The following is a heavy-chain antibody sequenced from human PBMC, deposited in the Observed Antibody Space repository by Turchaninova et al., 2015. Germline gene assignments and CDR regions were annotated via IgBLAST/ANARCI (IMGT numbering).Heavy chain of an antibody. CDR3: ARLSGDLDGTDS. CDR2: MYHSGST. J-gene: IGHJ5*01. CDR1: GYFISSGSY. Sequence: QVQLQESGPGLVKPSEPLSLTCAVSGYFISSGSYWGWIRQPPGKGLEWIGSMYHSGSTDYTPSLKCRVTITGDTSKKQVSLKVKFVTAADTAVYYCARLSGDLDGTDSWGQGTLVTVSS. D-gene: IGHD7-27*01. V-gene: IGHV4-38-2*01.